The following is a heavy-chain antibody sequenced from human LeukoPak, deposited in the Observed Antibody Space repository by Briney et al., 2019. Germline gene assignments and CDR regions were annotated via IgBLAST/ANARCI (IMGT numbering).Heavy chain of an antibody. V-gene: IGHV3-43*02. Sequence: SGGSLRLSCVASGFTLDDYALHWVRQAPGKGLEWISLISGDGDNTYYADSVKGRFTISRDNSKSSLYLQMSSLRAEDTALYYCAKGVRSGTYYNCFDPWGQGTLVTVSS. CDR3: AKGVRSGTYYNCFDP. CDR2: ISGDGDNT. J-gene: IGHJ5*02. CDR1: GFTLDDYA. D-gene: IGHD1-26*01.